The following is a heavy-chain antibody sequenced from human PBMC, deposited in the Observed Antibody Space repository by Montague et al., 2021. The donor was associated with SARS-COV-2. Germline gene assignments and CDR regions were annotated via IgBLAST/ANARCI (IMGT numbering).Heavy chain of an antibody. J-gene: IGHJ5*02. Sequence: PRLSCAASGFNFGVYEMNWVRQTPGKGLEWVSYINGGSSVMYYADFVMGRFTISRDNAESSLYLQMNSLRAEDTAVYYCAPAVPVADDSWGQGTLVTVSS. V-gene: IGHV3-48*03. D-gene: IGHD2-2*01. CDR2: INGGSSVM. CDR1: GFNFGVYE. CDR3: APAVPVADDS.